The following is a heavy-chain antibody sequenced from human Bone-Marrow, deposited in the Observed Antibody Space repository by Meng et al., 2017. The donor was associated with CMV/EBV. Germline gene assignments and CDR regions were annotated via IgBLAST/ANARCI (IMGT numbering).Heavy chain of an antibody. D-gene: IGHD1-26*01. V-gene: IGHV3-48*03. CDR1: GFTFSSYE. CDR2: ISSSGSTI. CDR3: ARRWEYRGFLAFDI. Sequence: GESLKISCAASGFTFSSYEMNWVRQAPGKGLEWVSYISSSGSTIYYADFVKGRFTISRDNAKNSLYLQMNSLRAEDTAVYYCARRWEYRGFLAFDIWGQGTMVTVSS. J-gene: IGHJ3*02.